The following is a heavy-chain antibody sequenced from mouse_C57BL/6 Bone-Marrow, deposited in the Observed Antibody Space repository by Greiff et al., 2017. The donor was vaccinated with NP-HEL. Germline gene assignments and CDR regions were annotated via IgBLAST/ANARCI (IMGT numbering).Heavy chain of an antibody. J-gene: IGHJ3*01. D-gene: IGHD1-1*01. V-gene: IGHV1-18*01. CDR3: ARTGSSYGGWFAY. CDR2: INPNNGGT. Sequence: VQLQQSGPELVKPGASVKIPCKASGYTFTDYNMDWVKQSHGKSLEWIGDINPNNGGTIYNQKFKGKATLTVDKSSSTAYMELRSLTSEDTAVYYCARTGSSYGGWFAYWGQGTLVTVSA. CDR1: GYTFTDYN.